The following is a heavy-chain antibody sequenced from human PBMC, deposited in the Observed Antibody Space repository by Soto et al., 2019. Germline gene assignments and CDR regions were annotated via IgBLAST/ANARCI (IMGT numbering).Heavy chain of an antibody. V-gene: IGHV1-8*01. J-gene: IGHJ4*02. D-gene: IGHD6-25*01. Sequence: GASVKVSCKASGCTFTTYDISWVRQATGQGLEWMGWMNPYSGNTGYAQKFQGRVTVTRNTSISTVYMELSGLRPDDTAVYYCARRKERSGPHYFDYWGQGSQVTV. CDR2: MNPYSGNT. CDR3: ARRKERSGPHYFDY. CDR1: GCTFTTYD.